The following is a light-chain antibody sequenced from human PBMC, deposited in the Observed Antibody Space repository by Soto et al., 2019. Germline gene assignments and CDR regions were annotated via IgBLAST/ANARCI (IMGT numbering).Light chain of an antibody. CDR3: ATWDDSLKGWV. V-gene: IGLV1-44*01. J-gene: IGLJ3*02. CDR1: TSNIGSNA. Sequence: QSVLTQPPSASGTPGQRVTISCSGSTSNIGSNAVDWYQQHPGTAPKVLIYSSNQRPSGVPDRIFGSRSGTSASLAITGLQSEDEADYYCATWDDSLKGWVFGGGTKLTVL. CDR2: SSN.